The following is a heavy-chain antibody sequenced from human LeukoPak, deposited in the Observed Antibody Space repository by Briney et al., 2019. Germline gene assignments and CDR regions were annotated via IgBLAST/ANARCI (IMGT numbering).Heavy chain of an antibody. D-gene: IGHD3-3*01. CDR1: GFTFSSYA. Sequence: GGSLRLSCAASGFTFSSYATSWVRQAPGKGLEWVSAISGSGGSTYYADSVKGRFTISRDNSKNTLYLQMNSLRAEDTAVYYCAKTYSDFWSGYYTVDYYMDVWGKGTAVTVSS. CDR3: AKTYSDFWSGYYTVDYYMDV. CDR2: ISGSGGST. V-gene: IGHV3-23*01. J-gene: IGHJ6*03.